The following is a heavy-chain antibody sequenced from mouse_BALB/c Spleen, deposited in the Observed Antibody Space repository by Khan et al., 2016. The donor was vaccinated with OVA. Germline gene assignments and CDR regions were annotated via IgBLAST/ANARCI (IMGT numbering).Heavy chain of an antibody. CDR2: ILPGTGST. D-gene: IGHD2-10*01. CDR3: TRPYYADY. J-gene: IGHJ2*01. V-gene: IGHV1-9*01. CDR1: GYTFSNYW. Sequence: VELVESGAELMKPGASVKISCKAAGYTFSNYWIEWVKQRPGHGLEWIGEILPGTGSTKYNEKFKGKATFTSETSSNTAYMQLSSLTSEDSAVYCCTRPYYADYWGQGTTLTVSS.